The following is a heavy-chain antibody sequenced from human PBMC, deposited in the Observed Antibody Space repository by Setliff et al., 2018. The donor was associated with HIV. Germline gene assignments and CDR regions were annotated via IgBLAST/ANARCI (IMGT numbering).Heavy chain of an antibody. V-gene: IGHV4-4*07. J-gene: IGHJ3*02. D-gene: IGHD1-1*01. CDR1: GGSMSPYY. CDR3: ARVFPPTRGATTNTPPGVFDI. Sequence: SETLSLTCTVSGGSMSPYYWSWIRQGDGLGLEWIGRIYGSGSTSYNPSLRSRVPMSVDVSKNQFSLTLSSVTAADTAVYYCARVFPPTRGATTNTPPGVFDIWGQGTRVTV. CDR2: IYGSGST.